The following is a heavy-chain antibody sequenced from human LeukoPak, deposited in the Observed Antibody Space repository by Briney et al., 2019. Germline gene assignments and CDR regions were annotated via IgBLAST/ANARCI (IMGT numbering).Heavy chain of an antibody. V-gene: IGHV3-9*01. CDR1: GFTFDDYA. CDR2: ISWNSGSI. J-gene: IGHJ4*02. CDR3: AKDMDYHGSGPFDY. Sequence: GGSLRLSCAASGFTFDDYAMHWVRQAPGKGLEWVSGISWNSGSIGYADSVKGRFTISRDNAKNSLYLQMNSLRAEDTALYYCAKDMDYHGSGPFDYWGQGTLVTVSS. D-gene: IGHD3-10*01.